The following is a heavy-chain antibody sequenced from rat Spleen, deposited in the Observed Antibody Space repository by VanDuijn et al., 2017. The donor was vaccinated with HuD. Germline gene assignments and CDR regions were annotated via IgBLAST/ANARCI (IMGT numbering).Heavy chain of an antibody. V-gene: IGHV5-19*01. CDR1: GFTFSNYD. Sequence: EVQLVESGGGLVQPGRSLKLSCAASGFTFSNYDMAWVRQAPTKGLEWVASISPSGGSTYYRDSVKGRFTISRDNAKSTLYLQMESLRSEDTATYYCATGGYSGDPNWFAYWGQGTLVTVSS. CDR3: ATGGYSGDPNWFAY. CDR2: ISPSGGST. D-gene: IGHD1-1*01. J-gene: IGHJ3*01.